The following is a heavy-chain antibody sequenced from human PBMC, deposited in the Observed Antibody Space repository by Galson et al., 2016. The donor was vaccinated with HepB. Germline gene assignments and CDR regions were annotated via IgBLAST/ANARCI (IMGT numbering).Heavy chain of an antibody. J-gene: IGHJ5*02. Sequence: SLRLSCAASGFTFSSYAMMWVRQTPGKGLEWVPSISGSGRITYYADSVRGRFTISRDNSKSTLYLRMNSLRAEDTAVYYCATDNLAYCGADCYSWGQGTRVTVSS. CDR2: ISGSGRIT. D-gene: IGHD2-21*02. CDR1: GFTFSSYA. V-gene: IGHV3-23*01. CDR3: ATDNLAYCGADCYS.